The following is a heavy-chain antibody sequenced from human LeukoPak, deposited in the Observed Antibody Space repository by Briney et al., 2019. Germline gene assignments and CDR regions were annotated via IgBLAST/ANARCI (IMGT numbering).Heavy chain of an antibody. CDR3: ARGPYTSDRSGFYYYYMDV. J-gene: IGHJ6*03. Sequence: EASVKVSCKTSGDTFSSYAINWVRQAPGQGLEWMGRIVPVLDTPNYAPRFKGRVTITADKSTTTAYMALRSLTSGDAAVHFCARGPYTSDRSGFYYYYMDVWGKGTTVTVSS. V-gene: IGHV1-69*04. D-gene: IGHD6-25*01. CDR2: IVPVLDTP. CDR1: GDTFSSYA.